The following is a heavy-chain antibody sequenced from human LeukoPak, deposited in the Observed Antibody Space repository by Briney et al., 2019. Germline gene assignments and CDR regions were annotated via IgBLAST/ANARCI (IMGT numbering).Heavy chain of an antibody. CDR1: EFTFSSYA. CDR3: AKGLINDWSALEY. Sequence: GGSLRLSCAASEFTFSSYAMTWVRQAPGKGLEWVSAISGSGGTTYYADSVRGRFTISRDNSKNTLYLQMNSLRAEDTAVYYCAKGLINDWSALEYWGQGTLVTASS. D-gene: IGHD3-9*01. J-gene: IGHJ4*02. CDR2: ISGSGGTT. V-gene: IGHV3-23*01.